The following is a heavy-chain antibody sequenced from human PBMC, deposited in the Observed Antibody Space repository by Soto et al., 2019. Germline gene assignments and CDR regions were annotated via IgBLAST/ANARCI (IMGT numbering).Heavy chain of an antibody. J-gene: IGHJ3*02. CDR3: ARAGGYSGYDEGAFDI. CDR1: GFTFSSSS. V-gene: IGHV3-21*01. Sequence: GGSLRLSCAASGFTFSSSSMNWVRQAPGKGLEWVSSISSSSSYIYYADSVKGRFNITRDNAKNSLYLQLNSLRAEDAAVYYCARAGGYSGYDEGAFDIWGQGTMVTVSS. D-gene: IGHD5-12*01. CDR2: ISSSSSYI.